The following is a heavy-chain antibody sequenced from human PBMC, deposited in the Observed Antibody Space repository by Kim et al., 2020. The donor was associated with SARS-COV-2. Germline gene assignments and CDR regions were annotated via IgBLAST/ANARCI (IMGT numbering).Heavy chain of an antibody. J-gene: IGHJ4*02. D-gene: IGHD6-19*01. CDR3: ARTRDSGWSYFDY. Sequence: SLKGRLPHTRDNAKNYLYLQMNSLGAEDTAVYYCARTRDSGWSYFDYWGQGTLVTVSS. V-gene: IGHV3-11*06.